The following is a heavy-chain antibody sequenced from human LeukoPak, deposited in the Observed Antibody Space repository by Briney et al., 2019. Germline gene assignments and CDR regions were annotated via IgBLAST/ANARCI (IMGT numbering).Heavy chain of an antibody. J-gene: IGHJ3*02. V-gene: IGHV4-59*01. Sequence: SETLSLTCTVSGGSISSYYWSWIRQSPGKGLEWIGYIYYSGSTNYNPSLKSRVTISVDTSKNQFSLKLSSVTAADTAVYYCARDIPSSWGVYAFDIWGQGTMVTVSS. CDR2: IYYSGST. CDR3: ARDIPSSWGVYAFDI. D-gene: IGHD3-10*01. CDR1: GGSISSYY.